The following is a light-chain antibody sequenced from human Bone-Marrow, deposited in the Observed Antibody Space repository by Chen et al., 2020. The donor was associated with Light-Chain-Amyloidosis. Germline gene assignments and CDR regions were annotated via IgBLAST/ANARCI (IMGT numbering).Light chain of an antibody. CDR2: EVT. J-gene: IGLJ1*01. CDR1: ISDVGGDNH. CDR3: SSYTITNTLV. Sequence: QSALTQPASVSGSPGPSITISCTGTISDVGGDNHGSWYQQHPDKAPKLMIYEVTNRPSWVPDRFSGSKSDNTASLTISGLQTEDEADYFCSSYTITNTLVFGSGTRVTVL. V-gene: IGLV2-14*01.